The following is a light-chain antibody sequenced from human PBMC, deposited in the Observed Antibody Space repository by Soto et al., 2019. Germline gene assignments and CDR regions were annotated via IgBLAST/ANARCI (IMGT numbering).Light chain of an antibody. V-gene: IGLV2-8*01. CDR1: SNDVGAYNY. CDR2: AVS. CDR3: ASYAGGNAVV. Sequence: QPVLTQPPSASGSPGQSVNISCTGTSNDVGAYNYVSWYQQHPGKAPKLVIYAVSKRPSGVPDRFSGSKSDNTASLRVSGLQADDEAIYYCASYAGGNAVVFGGGTQLTVL. J-gene: IGLJ2*01.